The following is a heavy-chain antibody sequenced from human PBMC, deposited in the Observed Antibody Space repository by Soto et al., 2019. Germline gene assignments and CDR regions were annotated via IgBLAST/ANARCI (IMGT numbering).Heavy chain of an antibody. CDR2: ISYDGSNK. D-gene: IGHD4-4*01. V-gene: IGHV3-30-3*01. J-gene: IGHJ6*02. CDR3: ARDVTVTGYYYYYGMDV. CDR1: GFTFSSYA. Sequence: PGGSLRLFCAASGFTFSSYAMHWVRQAPGKGLEWVAVISYDGSNKYYADSVKGRFTISRDNSKNTLYLQMNSLRAEDTAVYYCARDVTVTGYYYYYGMDVWGQGTTVTVSS.